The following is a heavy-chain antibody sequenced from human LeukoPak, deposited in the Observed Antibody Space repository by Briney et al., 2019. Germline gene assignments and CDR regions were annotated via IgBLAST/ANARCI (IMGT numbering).Heavy chain of an antibody. CDR1: GGSFSGYY. Sequence: SETLSLTCAVYGGSFSGYYWSWIRQPPGKGLEWIGEINHSGSTNYNPSLKSRVTISVDTSKNQFSLKLSSVTAADMAVYYCARGVSYYGSGSYPYYYYYYMDVWGKGTTVTISS. V-gene: IGHV4-34*01. D-gene: IGHD3-10*01. CDR3: ARGVSYYGSGSYPYYYYYYMDV. J-gene: IGHJ6*03. CDR2: INHSGST.